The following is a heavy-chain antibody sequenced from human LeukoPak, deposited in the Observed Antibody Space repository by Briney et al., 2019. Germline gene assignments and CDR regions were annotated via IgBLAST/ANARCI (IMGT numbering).Heavy chain of an antibody. D-gene: IGHD1-26*01. CDR3: AKGGSYAPLDH. CDR1: RFTFSSSA. V-gene: IGHV3-23*01. J-gene: IGHJ4*02. CDR2: INSIGDDT. Sequence: GGSLRLSCAASRFTFSSSAMTWVRQAPGKGLEWVSAINSIGDDTIYTDSVKGRFTISRGNSKNTLYLQMSSLRAEDTAVYYCAKGGSYAPLDHWGQGTLVTVSS.